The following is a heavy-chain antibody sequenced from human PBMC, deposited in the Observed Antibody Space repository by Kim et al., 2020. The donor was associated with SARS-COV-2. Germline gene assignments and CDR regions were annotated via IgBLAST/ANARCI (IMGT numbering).Heavy chain of an antibody. V-gene: IGHV3-7*03. CDR2: IKQDGSEK. CDR3: ARESGSYSYYFDY. J-gene: IGHJ4*02. Sequence: GGSLRLSCAASGFTFSSYWMSWVRQAPGKGLEWVANIKQDGSEKYYVDSVKGRFTISRDNAKNSLYLQMNSLRAEDTAVYYCARESGSYSYYFDYWGQGTLVTVSS. CDR1: GFTFSSYW. D-gene: IGHD1-26*01.